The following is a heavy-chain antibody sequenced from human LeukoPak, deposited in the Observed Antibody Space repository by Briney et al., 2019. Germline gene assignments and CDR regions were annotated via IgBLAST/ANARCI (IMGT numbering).Heavy chain of an antibody. CDR3: ARDNRRYSSSWYNWFDP. Sequence: SETLSLTCTVSGGSISSYYWSWIRQPAGKGLEWIGRIYTSGSTNYNPSLKSRVTMSVDTFKNQFSLKLSSVTAADTAVYYCARDNRRYSSSWYNWFDPWGQGTLVTVSS. CDR2: IYTSGST. CDR1: GGSISSYY. V-gene: IGHV4-4*07. J-gene: IGHJ5*02. D-gene: IGHD6-13*01.